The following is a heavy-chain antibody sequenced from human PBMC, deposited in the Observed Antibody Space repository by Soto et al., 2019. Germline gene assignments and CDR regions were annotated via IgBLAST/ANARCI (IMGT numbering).Heavy chain of an antibody. J-gene: IGHJ6*03. D-gene: IGHD3-10*01. CDR2: ISGSGGST. Sequence: EVQLLESGGGLVQPGGSLRLSCAASGFTFSSYAMSWVRQAPGKGLEWVSAISGSGGSTYYADSVKGRFTISRDNSKNTLYLQMNSLRAEDTAVYYCAKIGRGSGSYYNIGYYMDVWGKGTTVTVSS. CDR3: AKIGRGSGSYYNIGYYMDV. V-gene: IGHV3-23*01. CDR1: GFTFSSYA.